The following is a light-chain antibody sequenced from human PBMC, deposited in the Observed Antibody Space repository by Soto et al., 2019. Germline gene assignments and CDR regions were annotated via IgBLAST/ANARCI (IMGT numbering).Light chain of an antibody. Sequence: EIVLTQSPGTLSLSPGERATLSCRASQSVSSSYLAGYQQKPGQAPRLLIYGASSRGTGIPDRFSGSGSGTGFSFTISRLEPEDFAVYFCQQYGSSPPVILGGGVKVEMK. J-gene: IGKJ4*01. CDR1: QSVSSSY. CDR3: QQYGSSPPVI. CDR2: GAS. V-gene: IGKV3-20*01.